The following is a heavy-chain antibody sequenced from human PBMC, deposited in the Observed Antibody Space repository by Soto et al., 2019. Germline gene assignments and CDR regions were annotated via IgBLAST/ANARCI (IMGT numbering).Heavy chain of an antibody. CDR1: GFSFSGST. CDR2: IKNKANSYAT. CDR3: TRHSVGIVATID. V-gene: IGHV3-73*01. Sequence: EVQLVESGGGLVQPGGSLKLSCAASGFSFSGSTIHWVRQASGKGLEWVGRIKNKANSYATAYAASVKGRFTISRDDSKNTAYLQVNSLKTEETAVYYCTRHSVGIVATIDWGQGNLVTVSS. D-gene: IGHD5-12*01. J-gene: IGHJ4*02.